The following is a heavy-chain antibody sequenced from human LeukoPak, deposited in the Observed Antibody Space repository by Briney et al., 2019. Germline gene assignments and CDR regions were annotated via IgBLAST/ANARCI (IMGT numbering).Heavy chain of an antibody. V-gene: IGHV1-18*01. D-gene: IGHD6-19*01. CDR3: ARAQSSGWLRYYFDY. CDR2: ISADNGNT. J-gene: IGHJ4*02. CDR1: GYTLTNYG. Sequence: ASVKVSCKASGYTLTNYGLSWVRQAPGQGLEWMGWISADNGNTNYAQKLQGRVTMTTDTSTSTAYMELRSLGSDDTAVYYCARAQSSGWLRYYFDYWGQGTLVTVSS.